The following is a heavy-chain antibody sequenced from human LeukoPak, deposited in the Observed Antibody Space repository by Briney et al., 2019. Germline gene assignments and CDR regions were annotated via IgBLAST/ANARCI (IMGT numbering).Heavy chain of an antibody. J-gene: IGHJ4*02. V-gene: IGHV1-18*01. Sequence: ASVKVSCKASGYNFTSYGITWVRQAPGQGLEWMGWISAYNGNTNYAQKLRGRITMTTDTSTSTAYMELRSLRSDDTAVYYCARELGDYLWGSFRYTGIREGVRFDNWGQGTPVTVSS. CDR3: ARELGDYLWGSFRYTGIREGVRFDN. CDR2: ISAYNGNT. D-gene: IGHD3-16*02. CDR1: GYNFTSYG.